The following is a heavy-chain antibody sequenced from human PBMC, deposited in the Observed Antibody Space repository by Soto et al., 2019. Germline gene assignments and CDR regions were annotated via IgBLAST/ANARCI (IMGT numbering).Heavy chain of an antibody. D-gene: IGHD1-26*01. Sequence: GGSLRLSCAASGFTFSNAWMSWVRQAPGKGLEWVGRIKSKTDGGTTDYAAPVKGRFTISRDDSKNTLYLQMNSLKTEDTAVYYCTTDLPNHWELPGFDPWGQGTLVTVSS. CDR1: GFTFSNAW. J-gene: IGHJ5*02. V-gene: IGHV3-15*01. CDR2: IKSKTDGGTT. CDR3: TTDLPNHWELPGFDP.